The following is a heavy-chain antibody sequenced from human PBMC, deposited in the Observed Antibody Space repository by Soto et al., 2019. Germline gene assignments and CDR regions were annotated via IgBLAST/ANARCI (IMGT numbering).Heavy chain of an antibody. CDR3: ARISNYGFFDY. V-gene: IGHV3-48*01. CDR2: ISSSSSTI. D-gene: IGHD4-4*01. J-gene: IGHJ4*02. CDR1: GFTFSSYS. Sequence: GGSLRLSCAASGFTFSSYSMNWVRQAPGKGLEWVSYISSSSSTIYYADSVKGRFTISRDNAKNSLYLQMNSLRAEDMAVYYCARISNYGFFDYWGQGTLVTVSS.